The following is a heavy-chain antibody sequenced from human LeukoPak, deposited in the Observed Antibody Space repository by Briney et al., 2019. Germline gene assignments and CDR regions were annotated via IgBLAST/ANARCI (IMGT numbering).Heavy chain of an antibody. J-gene: IGHJ4*02. Sequence: SETLSLTCTVSGDSFTNDYWYWIRQSPGEGLQWIGCFYDRGSTSYNPSLKSRVALSADTSKNQFFLSLNTVTVADTAVYYCAQSHFWSGYASDYWGRGILVTVSS. CDR3: AQSHFWSGYASDY. V-gene: IGHV4-4*09. D-gene: IGHD3-3*02. CDR2: FYDRGST. CDR1: GDSFTNDY.